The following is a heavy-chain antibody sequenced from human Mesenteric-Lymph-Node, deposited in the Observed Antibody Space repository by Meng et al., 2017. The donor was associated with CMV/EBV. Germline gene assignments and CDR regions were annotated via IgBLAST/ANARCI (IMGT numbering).Heavy chain of an antibody. D-gene: IGHD3-10*01. CDR1: GFTFSDYY. Sequence: LSCPASGFTFSDYYMSWIRQAPGKGLEWVSYISSSGRTIYYADSVKGRFTISRDNAKNSLYLQMNSLRAEDTAIYYCATGPPPPSGVWGQGTLVTVSS. CDR2: ISSSGRTI. V-gene: IGHV3-11*04. J-gene: IGHJ4*02. CDR3: ATGPPPPSGV.